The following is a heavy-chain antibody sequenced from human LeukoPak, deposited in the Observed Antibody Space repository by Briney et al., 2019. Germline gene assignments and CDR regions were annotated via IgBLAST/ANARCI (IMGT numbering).Heavy chain of an antibody. CDR2: INSDGRST. CDR1: GFTFSRYW. J-gene: IGHJ4*02. CDR3: AEDHKEWIQLWFEPFDY. Sequence: GGSLRLSCAASGFTFSRYWMHWVRQAPGKGLVWVSRINSDGRSTSYADSVKGRFTISRDNSKNTLYLQMNSLRAEDTAVYYCAEDHKEWIQLWFEPFDYWGQGTLVTVSS. D-gene: IGHD5-18*01. V-gene: IGHV3-74*01.